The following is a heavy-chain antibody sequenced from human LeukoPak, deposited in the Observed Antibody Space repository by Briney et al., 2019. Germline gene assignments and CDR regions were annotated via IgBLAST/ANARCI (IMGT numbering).Heavy chain of an antibody. V-gene: IGHV1-18*01. Sequence: ASVKVSCKASGYIFTSYGITWVRQAPGQGLEWMGWISAYNAYTYYAQELQGRVTMTTDTSTSTAYMELRSLRSDDTAVYYCARDVLHRIHYARSAYYPGSSYWGQGTLVTVSS. CDR1: GYIFTSYG. D-gene: IGHD3-22*01. J-gene: IGHJ4*02. CDR2: ISAYNAYT. CDR3: ARDVLHRIHYARSAYYPGSSY.